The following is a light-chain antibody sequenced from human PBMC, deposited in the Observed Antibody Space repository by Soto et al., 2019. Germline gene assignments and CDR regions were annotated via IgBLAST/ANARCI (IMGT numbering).Light chain of an antibody. CDR2: GAS. CDR1: QSVGKY. J-gene: IGKJ5*01. V-gene: IGKV3-20*01. CDR3: HQYGSSPIT. Sequence: EIVLTQSPGTLSLSPGERATLPCRASQSVGKYLARYQQKPGQAPRLLIYGASLKPAGIPDRFSGSGSATDFTLTISRLEPEDFALFYCHQYGSSPITFGQGTRLEI.